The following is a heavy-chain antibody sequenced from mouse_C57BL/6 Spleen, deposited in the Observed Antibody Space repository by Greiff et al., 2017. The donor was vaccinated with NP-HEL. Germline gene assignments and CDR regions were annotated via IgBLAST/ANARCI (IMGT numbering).Heavy chain of an antibody. CDR3: AREGYERYFDY. J-gene: IGHJ2*01. CDR2: ISYDGSN. V-gene: IGHV3-6*01. Sequence: EVKLQESGPGLVKPSQSLSLTCSVTGYSITSGYYWNWIRQFPGNKLEWMGYISYDGSNNYNPSLKNRISITRDTSKNQFFLKLNSVTTEDTATYYCAREGYERYFDYWGQGTTLTVSS. D-gene: IGHD2-3*01. CDR1: GYSITSGYY.